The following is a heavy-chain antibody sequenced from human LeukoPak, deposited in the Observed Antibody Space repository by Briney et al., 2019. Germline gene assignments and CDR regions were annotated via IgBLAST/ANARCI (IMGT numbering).Heavy chain of an antibody. Sequence: ASVKVSCKASGYTFTGYYMHWVRQAPGQGLEWMGWINPNSGGTNYAQKFQGRVTMTRDTSISTAYMELSRLRSDDTAVYYCARDRCSSTSCYGWLDPWGQGTLVTVSS. CDR2: INPNSGGT. J-gene: IGHJ5*02. V-gene: IGHV1-2*02. CDR3: ARDRCSSTSCYGWLDP. CDR1: GYTFTGYY. D-gene: IGHD2-2*01.